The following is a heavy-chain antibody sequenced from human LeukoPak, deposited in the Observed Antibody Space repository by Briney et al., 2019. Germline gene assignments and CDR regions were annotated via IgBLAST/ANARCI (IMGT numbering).Heavy chain of an antibody. Sequence: PSETLSLTRDVDGGSVTSTNWWTWVRQPPGKGLEWIGEVHLDGRTNYNPSLKSRLIMSVDLPENHISLKLTSVTAADTAVYHCEREGGFYRPLDYSGQGTLVTVSS. CDR3: EREGGFYRPLDY. CDR2: VHLDGRT. CDR1: GGSVTSTNW. D-gene: IGHD3-3*01. J-gene: IGHJ4*02. V-gene: IGHV4-4*02.